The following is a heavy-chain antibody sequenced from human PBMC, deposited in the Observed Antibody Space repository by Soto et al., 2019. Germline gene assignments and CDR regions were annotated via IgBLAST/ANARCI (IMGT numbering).Heavy chain of an antibody. V-gene: IGHV4-59*12. D-gene: IGHD2-15*01. CDR3: ARDRVVQQFQGHAFHGMDA. CDR2: IFHTGST. CDR1: RVSMSDYF. J-gene: IGHJ6*02. Sequence: QVQLQESGPGLVKPSETLSLTCTVSRVSMSDYFWSWIRQPPGKGLEWIGYIFHTGSTNYNPSLXSRVTISLDTPXXXFXXKLNSVTAADTAVYYCARDRVVQQFQGHAFHGMDAWGQGTTVTVSS.